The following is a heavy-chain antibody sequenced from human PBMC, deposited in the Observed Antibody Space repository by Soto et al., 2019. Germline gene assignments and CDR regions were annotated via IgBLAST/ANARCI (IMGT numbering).Heavy chain of an antibody. Sequence: PSETLSLTCAVYGGSFSGYYWSWIRQPPGKGLEWIGEINHSGSTNYNPSLKSRVTISVDTSKNQFSLKLSSVTAADTAVYYCARARYGSGSYRGGGGMDVWGQGTTVTVSS. CDR2: INHSGST. V-gene: IGHV4-34*01. D-gene: IGHD3-10*01. CDR1: GGSFSGYY. J-gene: IGHJ6*02. CDR3: ARARYGSGSYRGGGGMDV.